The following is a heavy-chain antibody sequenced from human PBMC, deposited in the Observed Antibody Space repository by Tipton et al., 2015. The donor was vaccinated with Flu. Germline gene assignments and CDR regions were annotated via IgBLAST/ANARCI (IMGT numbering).Heavy chain of an antibody. V-gene: IGHV4-59*08. CDR2: IYYSGST. D-gene: IGHD2-15*01. Sequence: TLSLTCTVSGGSISSYYWSWIRQPPGKGLEWIGYIYYSGSTNYNPSLKSRVTISVDTSKNQFSLKLSSATAADTAVYYCAGGAAPYFDYWGQGTLVTVSS. CDR1: GGSISSYY. J-gene: IGHJ4*02. CDR3: AGGAAPYFDY.